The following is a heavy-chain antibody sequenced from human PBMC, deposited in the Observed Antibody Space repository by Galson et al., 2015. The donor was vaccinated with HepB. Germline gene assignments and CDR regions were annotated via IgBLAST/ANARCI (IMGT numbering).Heavy chain of an antibody. CDR1: GNTLNSYA. J-gene: IGHJ5*02. CDR3: ASSSGYCGGGTCYTVKWLDP. V-gene: IGHV7-4-1*02. CDR2: INIKTGNP. Sequence: SVKVSCKASGNTLNSYAMNWVRQVPGQGLEWMGWINIKTGNPTYAQGFTGRFVLSRDTSVSTAYLEISSLKAEDTGIYYCASSSGYCGGGTCYTVKWLDPWGQGTLVTVSS. D-gene: IGHD2-15*01.